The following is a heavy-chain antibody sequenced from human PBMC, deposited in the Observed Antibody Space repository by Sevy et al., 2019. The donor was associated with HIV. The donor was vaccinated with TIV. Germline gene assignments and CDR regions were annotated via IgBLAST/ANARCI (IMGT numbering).Heavy chain of an antibody. CDR2: IYYIGST. CDR1: GGSVRSSSYY. V-gene: IGHV4-39*01. J-gene: IGHJ4*02. CDR3: ARMDIAVAGSYPFDY. D-gene: IGHD6-19*01. Sequence: SETLSLTCTVSGGSVRSSSYYWGWIRQPPGEGLEWIASIYYIGSTNYNPSLESRVTISVDTSKNQFSLKLISVTAADTAVYYCARMDIAVAGSYPFDYWGQGTLVTVS.